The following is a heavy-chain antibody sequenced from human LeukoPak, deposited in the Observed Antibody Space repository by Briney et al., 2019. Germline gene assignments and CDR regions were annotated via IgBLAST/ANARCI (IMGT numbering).Heavy chain of an antibody. J-gene: IGHJ4*02. V-gene: IGHV4-38-2*02. CDR2: MYHSGST. CDR1: GYSISSGHY. D-gene: IGHD4-17*01. CDR3: ARHAPKTTVTTNGLDC. Sequence: SETLSLTCTVSGYSISSGHYWGWIRPPPGKGLEWIGSMYHSGSTYYNPSLKSRVTISVDTSKNQFSLKLNSVTAADTAVYYCARHAPKTTVTTNGLDCWGQGTLVTVSS.